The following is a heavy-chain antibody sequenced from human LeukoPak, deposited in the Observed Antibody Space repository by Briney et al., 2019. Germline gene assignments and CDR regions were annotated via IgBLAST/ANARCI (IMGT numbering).Heavy chain of an antibody. CDR3: ARLGGYSYGSSYYFDD. CDR1: GGSISSSSYY. D-gene: IGHD5-18*01. J-gene: IGHJ4*02. Sequence: SETLSLTCTVSGGSISSSSYYWGWIRPPPGKGLEWIGNIFYSGNTYYNPSLNSRVTISVDTSKNQFSLRLSSVTAADTAVYYCARLGGYSYGSSYYFDDWGQGTLVTVSS. CDR2: IFYSGNT. V-gene: IGHV4-39*01.